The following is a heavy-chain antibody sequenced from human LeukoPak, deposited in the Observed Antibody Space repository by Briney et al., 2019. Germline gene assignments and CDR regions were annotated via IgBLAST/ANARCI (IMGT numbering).Heavy chain of an antibody. D-gene: IGHD2-2*01. CDR2: INWNGGST. V-gene: IGHV3-20*04. Sequence: GGSLRLSCAASGFTFDDYGMSWVRQAPGKGLEWVSGINWNGGSTGYADSVKGRFTISRDNAKNSLYLRMNSLRAEDTALYYCTRDLGDCSSTSCPAGYWGQGTLLTVSS. J-gene: IGHJ4*02. CDR3: TRDLGDCSSTSCPAGY. CDR1: GFTFDDYG.